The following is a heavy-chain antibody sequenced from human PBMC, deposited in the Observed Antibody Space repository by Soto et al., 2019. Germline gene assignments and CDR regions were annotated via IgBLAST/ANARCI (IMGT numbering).Heavy chain of an antibody. CDR2: IIPIFGTA. J-gene: IGHJ4*02. CDR1: GGTFSSYS. D-gene: IGHD1-26*01. CDR3: ARDGGRHSGGIDY. Sequence: QVQLVQSGAEVKKPGSSVKVSCKASGGTFSSYSINWVRQAPGQGLEWMGEIIPIFGTANYAQKFQGRVTIPEDESTSTAYMELSSLRSEDTAVYYCARDGGRHSGGIDYWGQGTLVTVSS. V-gene: IGHV1-69*01.